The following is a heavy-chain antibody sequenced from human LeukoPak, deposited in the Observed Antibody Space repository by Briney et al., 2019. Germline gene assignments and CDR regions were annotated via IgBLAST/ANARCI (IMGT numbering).Heavy chain of an antibody. Sequence: GGSLRLSCAASGFTFSSYAMSWVRQASGKGLELVAFIQYDGNNIYYADSVKGRFAISRDDSKNTLYLEMNSLRPEDTALYYCAKDERVYGTNAGTLLDYWGQGTLVSVSS. CDR3: AKDERVYGTNAGTLLDY. CDR2: IQYDGNNI. V-gene: IGHV3-30*02. CDR1: GFTFSSYA. J-gene: IGHJ4*02. D-gene: IGHD4/OR15-4a*01.